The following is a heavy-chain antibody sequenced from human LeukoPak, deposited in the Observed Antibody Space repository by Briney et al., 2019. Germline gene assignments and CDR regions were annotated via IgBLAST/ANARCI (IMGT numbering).Heavy chain of an antibody. V-gene: IGHV4-34*01. CDR3: ARGPYKSGYSYGPALRFFDY. CDR2: INHSGST. J-gene: IGHJ4*02. CDR1: GGSFSGYY. D-gene: IGHD5-18*01. Sequence: PSETLSLTCAVYGGSFSGYYWSWIRQPPGKGLEWIGEINHSGSTNYNPSLKSRVTISVDTSKNQFSLKLSSVTAADTAVYYCARGPYKSGYSYGPALRFFDYRGQGTLVTISS.